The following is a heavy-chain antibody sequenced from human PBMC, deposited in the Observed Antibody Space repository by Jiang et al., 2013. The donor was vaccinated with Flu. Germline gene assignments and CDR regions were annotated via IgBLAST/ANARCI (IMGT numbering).Heavy chain of an antibody. J-gene: IGHJ4*02. Sequence: GAEVKKPGSSLKVSCKASGGTFSSYAISWVRQAPGQGLEWMGRIIPILGIANYAQKFQGRVTITADKSTSTAYMELSSLRSEDTAVYYCARVLNYGTKFDYWGQGTLVTVSS. V-gene: IGHV1-69*04. CDR2: IIPILGIA. D-gene: IGHD3-10*01. CDR3: ARVLNYGTKFDY. CDR1: GGTFSSYA.